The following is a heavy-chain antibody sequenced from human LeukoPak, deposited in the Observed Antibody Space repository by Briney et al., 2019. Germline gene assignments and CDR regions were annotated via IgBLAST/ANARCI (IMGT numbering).Heavy chain of an antibody. D-gene: IGHD3-22*01. CDR2: IWYDGSNK. V-gene: IGHV3-33*01. CDR1: GFTFSSYC. Sequence: GGSLRLSCAASGFTFSSYCMHWVRQAPGKGLEWVAVIWYDGSNKYYADSVKGRFNNSRDNSKNTLYLQMNSLRAEDTAVYYCARDEGYYDSSGYYYDPGPLDYWGQGTLVTVSS. J-gene: IGHJ4*02. CDR3: ARDEGYYDSSGYYYDPGPLDY.